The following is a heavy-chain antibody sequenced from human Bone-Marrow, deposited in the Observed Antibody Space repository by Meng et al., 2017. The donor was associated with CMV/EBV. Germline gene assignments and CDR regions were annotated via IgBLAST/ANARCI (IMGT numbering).Heavy chain of an antibody. V-gene: IGHV1-18*01. J-gene: IGHJ4*02. CDR1: GYTFNRYG. Sequence: ASVKVSCKASGYTFNRYGFSWVRQAPGQGLEYMGWISAYNGNTKYAQKFQGRVTMTTDTSTSTVYMELRSLRSDDTAVYYCARDLRFLEWLSQGLSLDYWGQGTLVTVSS. CDR2: ISAYNGNT. D-gene: IGHD3-3*01. CDR3: ARDLRFLEWLSQGLSLDY.